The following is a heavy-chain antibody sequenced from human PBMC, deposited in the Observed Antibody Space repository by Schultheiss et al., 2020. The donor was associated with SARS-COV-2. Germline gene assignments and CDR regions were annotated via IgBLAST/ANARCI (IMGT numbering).Heavy chain of an antibody. CDR3: ARDLGPYDSSGYRADY. CDR2: IIPIFGTA. CDR1: GGTFSSYA. Sequence: SVKVSCKASGGTFSSYAISWVRQAPGQGLEWMGGIIPIFGTANYAQKFQGRVTITADKSTRTVYMELTSLRSEDTAVYYCARDLGPYDSSGYRADYWGQGTLVTVSS. D-gene: IGHD3-22*01. V-gene: IGHV1-69*06. J-gene: IGHJ4*02.